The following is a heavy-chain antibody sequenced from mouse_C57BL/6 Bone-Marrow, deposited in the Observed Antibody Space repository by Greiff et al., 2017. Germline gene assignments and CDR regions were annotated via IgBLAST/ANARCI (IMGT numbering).Heavy chain of an antibody. D-gene: IGHD2-12*01. CDR2: INPNNGGT. V-gene: IGHV1-18*01. Sequence: VQLKQSGPELVKPGASVKIPCKASGYTFTDYNIDWVKQSHGKSLEWIGDINPNNGGTIYNQKFKGKATLTVDKSSSTAYMELRSLTSEDTAVYYCARARPYYFDYWGQGTTLTVSS. CDR3: ARARPYYFDY. J-gene: IGHJ2*01. CDR1: GYTFTDYN.